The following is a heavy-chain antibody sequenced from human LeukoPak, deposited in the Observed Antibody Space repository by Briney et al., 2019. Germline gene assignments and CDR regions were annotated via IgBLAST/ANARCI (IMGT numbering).Heavy chain of an antibody. Sequence: GGSLRLSCAASGFTFSDTWMHWVRQAPGKGLMWVARINTDGSDAVYAGSVKGRFTISRDNTQNTLHLQMHSLRAEDTAMYYCARVYGGPFDLWGQGNLVTVSS. CDR2: INTDGSDA. CDR1: GFTFSDTW. J-gene: IGHJ4*02. V-gene: IGHV3-74*01. D-gene: IGHD4-23*01. CDR3: ARVYGGPFDL.